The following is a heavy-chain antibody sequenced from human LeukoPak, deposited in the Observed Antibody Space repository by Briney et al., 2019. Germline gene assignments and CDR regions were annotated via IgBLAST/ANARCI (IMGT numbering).Heavy chain of an antibody. CDR1: GFTFSSYA. Sequence: GGSPRLSCAASGFTFSSYAMNWVRQAPGKGLEWVSAVRGSDAGTSYADSVKGRFTISRDNSKNTLYLQMNSLRAEDTAVYYCAKNRGGSYYSGSDYWGQGTLVTVSS. CDR2: VRGSDAGT. J-gene: IGHJ4*02. CDR3: AKNRGGSYYSGSDY. V-gene: IGHV3-23*01. D-gene: IGHD1-26*01.